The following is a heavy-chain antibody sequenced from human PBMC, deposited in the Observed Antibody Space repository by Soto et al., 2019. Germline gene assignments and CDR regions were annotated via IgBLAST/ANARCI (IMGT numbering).Heavy chain of an antibody. V-gene: IGHV3-23*01. D-gene: IGHD3-3*01. Sequence: GSLRLSCAGSGVTFSNYAMSWVRQAPGKGLEWVSAISGSGDSTYYANSVKGRFTISRDNSKNTLYLQMNSLRAEDTAVYYCAKDTPQEWLLVFHYWGQGTLVTVSS. CDR1: GVTFSNYA. J-gene: IGHJ4*02. CDR2: ISGSGDST. CDR3: AKDTPQEWLLVFHY.